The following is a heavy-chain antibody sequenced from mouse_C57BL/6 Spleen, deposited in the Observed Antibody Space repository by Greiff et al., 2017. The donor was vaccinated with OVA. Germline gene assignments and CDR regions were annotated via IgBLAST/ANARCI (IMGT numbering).Heavy chain of an antibody. CDR1: GYTFTSYW. V-gene: IGHV1-64*01. CDR2: IHPNSGST. Sequence: QVQLQQPGAELVKPGASVKLSCKASGYTFTSYWMHWVKQRPGQGLEWIGMIHPNSGSTNYNEKFKSKATLTVDKSSSTAYMQLSSLTSEDSAVYYCARRGGRSYWYFDVWGTETTVTVSS. J-gene: IGHJ1*03. CDR3: ARRGGRSYWYFDV.